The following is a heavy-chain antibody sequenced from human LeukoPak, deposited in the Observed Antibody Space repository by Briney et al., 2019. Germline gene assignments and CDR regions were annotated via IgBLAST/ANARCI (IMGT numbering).Heavy chain of an antibody. V-gene: IGHV3-48*03. CDR2: ISSSGSTI. D-gene: IGHD2-8*01. J-gene: IGHJ4*02. CDR1: GFTFSSYE. CDR3: ARGCTNGVCHRDY. Sequence: VGSLRLSCAASGFTFSSYEMNWVRQAPGKGLEWGSYISSSGSTIYYTDSLKGRFTISRDNAKNSLYLQMNSLRAEDTAVYYCARGCTNGVCHRDYWGQGTLVTVSS.